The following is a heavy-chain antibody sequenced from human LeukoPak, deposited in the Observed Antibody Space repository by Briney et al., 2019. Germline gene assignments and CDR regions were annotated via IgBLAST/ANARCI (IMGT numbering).Heavy chain of an antibody. D-gene: IGHD1-1*01. Sequence: SETLSLTCTVSGGSMNGYYWNWIRQPAGKGLEWIGRLYSSGSTDYNPSLKSRVTMSVDTSKNQFSLKLSSVTAADTAVYYCARGNYIWKYFFEYWSQGTLVTVSS. CDR1: GGSMNGYY. CDR3: ARGNYIWKYFFEY. CDR2: LYSSGST. J-gene: IGHJ4*02. V-gene: IGHV4-4*07.